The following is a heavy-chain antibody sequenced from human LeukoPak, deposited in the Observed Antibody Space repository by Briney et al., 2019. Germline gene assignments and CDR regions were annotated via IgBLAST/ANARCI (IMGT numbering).Heavy chain of an antibody. CDR1: GFTFSSYA. Sequence: PGGSLRLSCAASGFTFSSYAMNWVRQAPGKGLEWVSTISGSGGSTFYADSVKGRFTISRDNSKNTLYLQMNSLRAEDTAVYYCARVGYDSSGYHLGAFDIWGQGTMVTVSS. CDR2: ISGSGGST. D-gene: IGHD3-22*01. V-gene: IGHV3-23*01. J-gene: IGHJ3*02. CDR3: ARVGYDSSGYHLGAFDI.